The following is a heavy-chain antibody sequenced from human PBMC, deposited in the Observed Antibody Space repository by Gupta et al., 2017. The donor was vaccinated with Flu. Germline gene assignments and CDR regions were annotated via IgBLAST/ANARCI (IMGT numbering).Heavy chain of an antibody. V-gene: IGHV3-23*01. CDR2: ISGSGGST. J-gene: IGHJ6*02. CDR3: AKGSDYDVWGGFDSGQNLYGRDG. D-gene: IGHD3-16*01. Sequence: GPGKGLEWVSGISGSGGSTSYADSVKGRYTISKDNSKNTLYLQMNGLRAEATAVYYWAKGSDYDVWGGFDSGQNLYGRDGGGQGTTGTVSS.